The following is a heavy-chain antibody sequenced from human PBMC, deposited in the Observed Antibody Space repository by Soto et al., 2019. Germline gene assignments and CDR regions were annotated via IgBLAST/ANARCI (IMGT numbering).Heavy chain of an antibody. D-gene: IGHD5-12*01. CDR2: IIPIFGTA. CDR1: GGTFSSYA. J-gene: IGHJ4*02. Sequence: ASVKVSCKASGGTFSSYAISWVRQAPGQGLEWMGGIIPIFGTANYAQKFQGRVTITADESTSTAYMELSSLRSEDTAVYYCETSAEMATISYFDYWGQGTLVTVSS. CDR3: ETSAEMATISYFDY. V-gene: IGHV1-69*13.